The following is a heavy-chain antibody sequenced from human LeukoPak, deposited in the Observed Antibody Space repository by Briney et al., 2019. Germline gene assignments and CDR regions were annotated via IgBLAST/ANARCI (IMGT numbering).Heavy chain of an antibody. CDR3: AKDFTVAGTMGYYYYYGMDV. V-gene: IGHV3-43*02. D-gene: IGHD6-19*01. CDR2: ISGDGGST. Sequence: PSGGSLRLSCAASGFTFDDYAMHWVRHAPGKGLEWVSLISGDGGSTYYADSVKGRFTISRDNSKNSLYLQMNSLRTEDTALYYCAKDFTVAGTMGYYYYYGMDVWGQGTTVTVSS. CDR1: GFTFDDYA. J-gene: IGHJ6*02.